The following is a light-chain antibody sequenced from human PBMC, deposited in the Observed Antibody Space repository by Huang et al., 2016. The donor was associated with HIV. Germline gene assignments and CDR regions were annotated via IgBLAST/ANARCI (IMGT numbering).Light chain of an antibody. V-gene: IGKV1-39*01. Sequence: DIEMTQSPSFLSASVGDKITILCRTNQTVGTSLNWYQHRLGLSPKILIYGTSTLQSGVPPSFGGSGSCTQFSLTIASLQPEDFATYYCQQTFRNLHFTFGPGT. J-gene: IGKJ3*01. CDR3: QQTFRNLHFT. CDR1: QTVGTS. CDR2: GTS.